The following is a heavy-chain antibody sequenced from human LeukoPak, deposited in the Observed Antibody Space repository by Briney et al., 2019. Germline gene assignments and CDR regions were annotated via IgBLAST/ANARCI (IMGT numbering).Heavy chain of an antibody. D-gene: IGHD1-26*01. J-gene: IGHJ4*02. CDR3: ARAGRARGSQLDY. CDR2: IYYSGST. Sequence: SETLSLTCTVSGGSNSSSSYYWGWIRQPPGKGLEWIGSIYYSGSTYYNPSLKSRVTMSVDTSKNQFSLKLSSVTAADTAVYYCARAGRARGSQLDYWGQGTLVTVSS. V-gene: IGHV4-39*07. CDR1: GGSNSSSSYY.